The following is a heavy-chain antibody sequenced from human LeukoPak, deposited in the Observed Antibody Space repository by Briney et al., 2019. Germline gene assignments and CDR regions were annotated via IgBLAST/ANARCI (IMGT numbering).Heavy chain of an antibody. CDR3: ARTVRGAFDI. D-gene: IGHD3-10*01. CDR1: GGSISSYY. Sequence: SETLSLTCTVSGGSISSYYWSWIRQPPGKELEWIGYIYYSGSTNYNPSLKSRVTISVDTPKNQFSLKLSSVTAADTAVYYCARTVRGAFDIWGQGTMVTVSS. CDR2: IYYSGST. V-gene: IGHV4-59*01. J-gene: IGHJ3*02.